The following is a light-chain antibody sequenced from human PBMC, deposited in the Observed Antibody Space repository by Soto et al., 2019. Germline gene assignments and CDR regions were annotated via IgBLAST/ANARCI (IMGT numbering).Light chain of an antibody. V-gene: IGLV2-8*01. Sequence: QSVLTQPPSASGSPGQSVTISCTGTSSDVGGYNYVSWYQQYPGKVPKLMVYEVNKRPSGVPDRFSGSKSGNTASLTVSGLRADDEADYYCTSYAGGNNVFGTGTKLTVL. CDR2: EVN. CDR3: TSYAGGNNV. J-gene: IGLJ1*01. CDR1: SSDVGGYNY.